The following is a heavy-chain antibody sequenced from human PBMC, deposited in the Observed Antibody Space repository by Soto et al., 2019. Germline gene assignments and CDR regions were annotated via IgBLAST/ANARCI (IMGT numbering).Heavy chain of an antibody. CDR2: ISSNGGST. Sequence: EVQLVESGGGLVQPGGSLRLSCAASGFTFSSYAMHWVRQAPGKGLEYVSAISSNGGSTYYANSVKGRFTISRDNSKNTLHLQMGSLRGEDMAVEYCARQGHYYYYYYMDVWGKGTTVTVSS. CDR1: GFTFSSYA. J-gene: IGHJ6*03. CDR3: ARQGHYYYYYYMDV. V-gene: IGHV3-64*01.